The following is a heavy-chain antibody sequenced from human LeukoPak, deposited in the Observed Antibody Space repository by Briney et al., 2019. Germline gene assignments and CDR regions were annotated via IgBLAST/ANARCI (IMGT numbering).Heavy chain of an antibody. Sequence: RGSLRLSCAASGFTFSSYGMHWVRQAPGKGLEWVAVISYDGSNKYYADSVKGRFTISRDNSKNTLYLQMNSLRAEDTAVYYCARGGGHYYDSSGYPLDYWGQGTLVTVSS. V-gene: IGHV3-30*03. CDR1: GFTFSSYG. J-gene: IGHJ4*02. D-gene: IGHD3-22*01. CDR2: ISYDGSNK. CDR3: ARGGGHYYDSSGYPLDY.